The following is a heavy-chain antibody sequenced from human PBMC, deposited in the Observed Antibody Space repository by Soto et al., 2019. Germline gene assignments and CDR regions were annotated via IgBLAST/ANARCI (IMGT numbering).Heavy chain of an antibody. CDR1: VYTFTSYY. CDR3: ARDYYDSSGYYYVPIVSRAVYYYYGMDV. J-gene: IGHJ6*02. Sequence: GASVTVSCKASVYTFTSYYRHWVRQAPGQGLEWMGIINPSGGSTSYAQKFQGRATMTRDTSTSTVYMELSSLRSEDTAVYYCARDYYDSSGYYYVPIVSRAVYYYYGMDVWGQGTTVTVSS. D-gene: IGHD3-22*01. CDR2: INPSGGST. V-gene: IGHV1-46*03.